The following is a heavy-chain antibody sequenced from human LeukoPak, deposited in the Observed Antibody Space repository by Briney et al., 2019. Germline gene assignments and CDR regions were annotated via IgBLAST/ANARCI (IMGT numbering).Heavy chain of an antibody. CDR3: ARDRTEYYDF. Sequence: PSETLSLTCTVSGGSISGSSYYWGWIRQPPGKGLEWIGCIYYSGSTYYNPSLKSRVTISVDTSKNQFSLKLSSVTAADTAVYYCARDRTEYYDFWGQGTLVTVSS. V-gene: IGHV4-39*07. D-gene: IGHD3-3*01. J-gene: IGHJ4*02. CDR2: IYYSGST. CDR1: GGSISGSSYY.